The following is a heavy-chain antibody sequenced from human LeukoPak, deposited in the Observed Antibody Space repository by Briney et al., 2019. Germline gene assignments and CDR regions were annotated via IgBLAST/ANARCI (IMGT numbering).Heavy chain of an antibody. V-gene: IGHV4-61*10. D-gene: IGHD3-10*01. J-gene: IGHJ6*04. CDR1: GASISSGTYY. CDR3: ARVRPLDRGVNYYYGMDV. CDR2: IYYSGST. Sequence: PSETLSLTCTVSGASISSGTYYWSWIRQPAGKGLEWIGYIYYSGSTNYNPSLKSRVTISLDTSKNQFSLKLTSVTAADTAVYYCARVRPLDRGVNYYYGMDVWGKGTTVTVPS.